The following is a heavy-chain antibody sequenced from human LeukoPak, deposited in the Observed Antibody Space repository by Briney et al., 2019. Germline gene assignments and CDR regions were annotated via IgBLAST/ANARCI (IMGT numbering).Heavy chain of an antibody. J-gene: IGHJ4*02. V-gene: IGHV3-15*01. CDR3: TTDSSGFSSSWYPYYFDY. D-gene: IGHD6-13*01. CDR2: IKSKTDGGTT. CDR1: GFTFSNAW. Sequence: GGSLRLSCAASGFTFSNAWMSWVRQAPGKGLEWVGRIKSKTDGGTTDYAAPVKGRFTISRDDSKNTLYLQMNSLKTEDTAVYYCTTDSSGFSSSWYPYYFDYWGQGTLVTVSS.